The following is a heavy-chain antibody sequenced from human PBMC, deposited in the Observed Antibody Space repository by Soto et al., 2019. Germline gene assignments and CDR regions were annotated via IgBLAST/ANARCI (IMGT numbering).Heavy chain of an antibody. CDR1: GGSFSGYY. J-gene: IGHJ4*02. CDR2: INHSGST. D-gene: IGHD3-3*01. Sequence: QVQLQQWGAGLLKPSETLSLTCAVYGGSFSGYYWSWIRQPPGKGLEWIGEINHSGSTNYNPSLKSRVTISVDTSKNQFSLKLSSVTAADTAVYYSARRGGLRFLEWLLSFDYWGQGTLVTVSS. CDR3: ARRGGLRFLEWLLSFDY. V-gene: IGHV4-34*01.